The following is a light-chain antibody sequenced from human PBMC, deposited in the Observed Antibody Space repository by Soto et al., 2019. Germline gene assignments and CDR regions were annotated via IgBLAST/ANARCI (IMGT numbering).Light chain of an antibody. CDR1: SSNVGKNY. Sequence: QSVLTQPPSVSAAPGQQISIPCSGSSSNVGKNYVSWYQQLPGTAPKLFIYDNSQRPSGIPDRFSGSKSGTSATLGITGLQDGDEADYYCGPWDSSLSGVVLGGGTKLTVL. J-gene: IGLJ2*01. CDR2: DNS. V-gene: IGLV1-51*01. CDR3: GPWDSSLSGVV.